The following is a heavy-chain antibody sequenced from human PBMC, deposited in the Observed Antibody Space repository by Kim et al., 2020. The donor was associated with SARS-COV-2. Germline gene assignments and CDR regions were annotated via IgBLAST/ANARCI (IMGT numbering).Heavy chain of an antibody. Sequence: GESLKISCKGSGYSFTSYWISWVRQMPGKGLEWMGRIDPSDSYTNYSPSFQGHVTISADKSISTAYLQWSSLKASDTAMYYCAKTTVTDPGAFDIWGQGTMVTVSS. D-gene: IGHD4-17*01. CDR3: AKTTVTDPGAFDI. CDR2: IDPSDSYT. V-gene: IGHV5-10-1*01. J-gene: IGHJ3*02. CDR1: GYSFTSYW.